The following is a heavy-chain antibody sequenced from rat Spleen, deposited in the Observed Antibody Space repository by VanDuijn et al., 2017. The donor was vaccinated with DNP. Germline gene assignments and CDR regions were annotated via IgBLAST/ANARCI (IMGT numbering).Heavy chain of an antibody. Sequence: QVQLKESGPGLVQPSQTLSITCTVSGFSLTSYYVQWVRQTPGKGLDWMGVIRTGGSTEYNSEFKTRLSISRQTSKSQVFLKMNSVQTEDTAMYFCARSLATVAPTGAMDAWGQGTSVTVSS. CDR1: GFSLTSYY. V-gene: IGHV2-65*01. CDR3: ARSLATVAPTGAMDA. CDR2: IRTGGST. J-gene: IGHJ4*01. D-gene: IGHD1-3*01.